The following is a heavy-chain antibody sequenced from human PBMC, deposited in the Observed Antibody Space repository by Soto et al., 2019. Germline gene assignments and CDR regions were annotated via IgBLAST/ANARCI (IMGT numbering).Heavy chain of an antibody. Sequence: VNVYFKSSGYTFTSYAMHWVRQSRGQRLEWMGWINAGNGNTKYSQKFQVRVTITRDTSASTAYMELSSLRSEDTAVYYCARGARSSGWLNWFDPWGQGTLVTVSS. CDR3: ARGARSSGWLNWFDP. J-gene: IGHJ5*02. V-gene: IGHV1-3*01. CDR2: INAGNGNT. D-gene: IGHD6-19*01. CDR1: GYTFTSYA.